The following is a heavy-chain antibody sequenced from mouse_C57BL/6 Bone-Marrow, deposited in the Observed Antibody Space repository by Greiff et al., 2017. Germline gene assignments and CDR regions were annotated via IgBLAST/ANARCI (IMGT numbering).Heavy chain of an antibody. Sequence: VQVVESGPGLVQPSQSLSITCTVSGFSLTSYGVHWVRQSPGKGLEWLGVIWSGGSTDYNAAFISRLSISKDNSKSQVFFKMNSLQADDTAIYYCARKGTWSYAMDYWGQGTSVTVSS. D-gene: IGHD3-3*01. CDR2: IWSGGST. CDR3: ARKGTWSYAMDY. CDR1: GFSLTSYG. V-gene: IGHV2-2*01. J-gene: IGHJ4*01.